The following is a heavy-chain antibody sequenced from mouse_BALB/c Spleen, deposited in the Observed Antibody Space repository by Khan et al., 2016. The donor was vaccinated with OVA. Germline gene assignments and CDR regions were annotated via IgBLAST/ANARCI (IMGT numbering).Heavy chain of an antibody. J-gene: IGHJ4*01. CDR1: GYSITSDCA. CDR3: ASNYGYMDY. Sequence: VQLKQSGPGLVKPSQSLSLTCTVTGYSITSDCAWNWIRQFPGNKLEWMGYISYSGSTSYNPSIKSRISITRDTSKNQFLLQLHSVTTEDTDTFYCASNYGYMDYWGPGTSVTVSS. V-gene: IGHV3-2*02. CDR2: ISYSGST. D-gene: IGHD1-2*01.